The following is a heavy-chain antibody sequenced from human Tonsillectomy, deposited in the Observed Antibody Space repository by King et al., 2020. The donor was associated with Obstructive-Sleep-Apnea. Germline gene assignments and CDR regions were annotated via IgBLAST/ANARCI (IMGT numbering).Heavy chain of an antibody. J-gene: IGHJ4*02. Sequence: QLVQSGGGLVQPGGSLRLSCAASGFTFSSYSMNWVRQAPGKGLEWVSYISSSSSTIYYADSVKGRFTISRDNAKNSLYLQMNSLGAEDTAVYYCARDPSLGGSYYAPWGPVDYWGQGTLVTVSS. D-gene: IGHD1-26*01. CDR2: ISSSSSTI. CDR1: GFTFSSYS. CDR3: ARDPSLGGSYYAPWGPVDY. V-gene: IGHV3-48*04.